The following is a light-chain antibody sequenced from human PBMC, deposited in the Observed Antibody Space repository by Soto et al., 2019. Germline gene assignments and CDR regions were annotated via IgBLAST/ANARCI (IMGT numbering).Light chain of an antibody. V-gene: IGLV2-8*01. CDR2: EVS. CDR1: SRDGGGYHY. CDR3: SSYAGSNNYV. Sequence: QSVLTQPPSASGSPGQSVTISCPGTSRDGGGYHYVSWYQQHPGKAPKLMIYEVSKRPSGVPDRFSGSKSGNTASLTVSGLQAEDEDDYYCSSYAGSNNYVFGTGTKVTVL. J-gene: IGLJ1*01.